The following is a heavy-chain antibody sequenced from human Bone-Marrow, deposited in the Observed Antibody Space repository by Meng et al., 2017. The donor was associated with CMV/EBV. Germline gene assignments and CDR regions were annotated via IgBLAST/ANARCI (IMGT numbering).Heavy chain of an antibody. CDR2: IYYSGST. CDR1: GDSISNYY. CDR3: ARCSTWLGRNWFDP. Sequence: SETLSLTCNVSGDSISNYYWSWIRQPPGKGLEWIGYIYYSGSTNYSPSLKSRVTISLDTSRNQFSLKLNSVTAADTAVYYCARCSTWLGRNWFDPWGQGALVTVYS. J-gene: IGHJ5*02. V-gene: IGHV4-59*12. D-gene: IGHD2-2*01.